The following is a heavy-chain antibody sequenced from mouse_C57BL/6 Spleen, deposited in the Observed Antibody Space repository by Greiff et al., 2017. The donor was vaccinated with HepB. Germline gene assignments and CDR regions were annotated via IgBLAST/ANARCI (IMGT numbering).Heavy chain of an antibody. V-gene: IGHV1-82*01. CDR3: ARRGLTGTNFDY. D-gene: IGHD4-1*01. J-gene: IGHJ2*01. Sequence: VQLQQSGPELVKPGASVKISCKASGYAFSSSWMNWVKQRPGKGLEWIGRIYPGDGDTNYNGKFKGKATLTADKSSSTAYMQLSSLTSEDSAVYFCARRGLTGTNFDYWGQGTTLTVSS. CDR1: GYAFSSSW. CDR2: IYPGDGDT.